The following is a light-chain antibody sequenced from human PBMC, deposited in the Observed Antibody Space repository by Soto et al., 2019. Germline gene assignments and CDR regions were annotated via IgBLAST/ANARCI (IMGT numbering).Light chain of an antibody. CDR3: QQYNSYSPET. V-gene: IGKV1-5*01. CDR2: DAS. Sequence: DFQMTQSPSSLSAFVGDRVTIPCRASQSISSWLAWYQQKPGKAPKLLIYDASSLESGVPSRFSGSGSGTEFTLTISSLQPDDFATYYCQQYNSYSPETFGQGTKVDIK. CDR1: QSISSW. J-gene: IGKJ1*01.